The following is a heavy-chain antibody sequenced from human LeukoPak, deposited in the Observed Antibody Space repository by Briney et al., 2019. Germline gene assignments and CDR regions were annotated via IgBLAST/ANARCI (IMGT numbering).Heavy chain of an antibody. Sequence: GGSLRLSCAASGFTFSSYGMHWVRQAPGKGLEWVAVIWYDGSNKYYADSVKGRFTISRDNSKNTLYLQMNSLRAEDTAVYYCARDFGSYYFDYWGQGTLVTVSS. J-gene: IGHJ4*02. V-gene: IGHV3-33*01. CDR3: ARDFGSYYFDY. CDR2: IWYDGSNK. CDR1: GFTFSSYG. D-gene: IGHD3-10*01.